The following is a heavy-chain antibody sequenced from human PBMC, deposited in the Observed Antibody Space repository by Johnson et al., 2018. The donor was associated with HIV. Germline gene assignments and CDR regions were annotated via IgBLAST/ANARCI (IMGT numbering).Heavy chain of an antibody. CDR3: AIVVDAARVPLHDAFDI. Sequence: QVQLVESGGGLVQPGGSLRLSCAASGFTFSSYAMHWVRQAPGKGLEWVAVISYDGSNKYYADSVKGRFTISRDNSKHKLYLQMNSLRAEDTAVFYCAIVVDAARVPLHDAFDIWGQGTMVTVSS. J-gene: IGHJ3*02. CDR1: GFTFSSYA. V-gene: IGHV3-30*04. D-gene: IGHD5-18*01. CDR2: ISYDGSNK.